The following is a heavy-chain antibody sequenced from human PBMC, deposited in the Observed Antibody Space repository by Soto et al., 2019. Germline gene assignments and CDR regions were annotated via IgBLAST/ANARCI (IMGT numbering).Heavy chain of an antibody. CDR1: GYTFSNYY. V-gene: IGHV1-46*01. CDR2: INPSGGGT. Sequence: QVHLVQSGTEVKKPGASGTFPCKASGYTFSNYYMHWVRQAPGQGLEWVGIINPSGGGTTYAQNFQGRVTMTRDTSTSTVYMELNSLRSEDTALYYCARGPKLTDFGDRGYYGMDVWGHGTTVTVSS. J-gene: IGHJ6*02. D-gene: IGHD4-17*01. CDR3: ARGPKLTDFGDRGYYGMDV.